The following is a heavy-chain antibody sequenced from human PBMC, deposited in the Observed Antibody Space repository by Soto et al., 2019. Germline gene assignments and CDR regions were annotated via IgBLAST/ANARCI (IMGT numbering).Heavy chain of an antibody. CDR2: IVPLLRIT. D-gene: IGHD3-10*01. V-gene: IGHV1-69*08. J-gene: IGHJ5*02. Sequence: QVQLVQSGAEVKKPGASLRVSCETSGDTSTLYTITWVRQAPGQGLQWMGRIVPLLRITNYAQEFQGRLTITADSSTSSAHLELASLTSEDTAVYYCATDKFGAGRVGVHSWGQGTLVIVSS. CDR1: GDTSTLYT. CDR3: ATDKFGAGRVGVHS.